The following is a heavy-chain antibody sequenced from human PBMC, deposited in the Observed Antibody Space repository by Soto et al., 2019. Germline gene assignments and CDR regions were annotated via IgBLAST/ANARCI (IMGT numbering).Heavy chain of an antibody. CDR1: GGTFSSYA. J-gene: IGHJ6*02. CDR2: IIPIFGTA. D-gene: IGHD3-22*01. Sequence: ASVKVSCKASGGTFSSYAISWVRQAPGQGLEWMGGIIPIFGTANYAQKFQGRVTITADESTSTAYMELSSLRSEDTAVYYCASPNYYDRSGQKHYYYYGMDVWGQGTTVTVSS. CDR3: ASPNYYDRSGQKHYYYYGMDV. V-gene: IGHV1-69*13.